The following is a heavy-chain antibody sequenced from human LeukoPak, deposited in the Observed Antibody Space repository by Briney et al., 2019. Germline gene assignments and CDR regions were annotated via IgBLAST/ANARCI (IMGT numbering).Heavy chain of an antibody. CDR1: GFTFSSYE. D-gene: IGHD3-22*01. CDR2: IRSKAYGGTT. J-gene: IGHJ4*02. V-gene: IGHV3-49*04. CDR3: SRGGGTFYYDSSGYSTPFDY. Sequence: GGSLRLSCAASGFTFSSYEMNWVRQAPGKGLEWVGFIRSKAYGGTTEYAASVKGRFTISRDDSKSIAYLQMNSLNTEDTAVYYCSRGGGTFYYDSSGYSTPFDYWGQGTLVTVSS.